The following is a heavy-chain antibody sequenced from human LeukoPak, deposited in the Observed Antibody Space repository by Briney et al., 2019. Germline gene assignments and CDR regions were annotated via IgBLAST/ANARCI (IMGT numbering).Heavy chain of an antibody. V-gene: IGHV3-21*01. CDR2: ISSSSSYI. J-gene: IGHJ4*02. CDR1: GFTFSSYS. D-gene: IGHD3-22*01. Sequence: PLGVLRLSCAASGFTFSSYSMNWVRQAPGKGLEWVSSISSSSSYIYYADSVKGRFTISRDNAKNSLYLQMNSLRAEDTAVYYCARGRHDGSAFDYWGQGTLVTVSS. CDR3: ARGRHDGSAFDY.